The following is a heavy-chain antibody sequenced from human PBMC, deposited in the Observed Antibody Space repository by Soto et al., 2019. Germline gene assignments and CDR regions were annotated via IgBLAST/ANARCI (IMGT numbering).Heavy chain of an antibody. V-gene: IGHV4-31*03. CDR1: GGSISSGGYY. D-gene: IGHD3-22*01. CDR2: IYYSGST. J-gene: IGHJ4*02. CDR3: ASGGSDYDTSGRPSFYFDY. Sequence: SETLSLTCTVSGGSISSGGYYWSWIRQHPGKGLEWIGYIYYSGSTYYNPSLKSRVTISVDTSKNQFSLNLSPVTAADTAVYFCASGGSDYDTSGRPSFYFDYWGQGTLVTVSS.